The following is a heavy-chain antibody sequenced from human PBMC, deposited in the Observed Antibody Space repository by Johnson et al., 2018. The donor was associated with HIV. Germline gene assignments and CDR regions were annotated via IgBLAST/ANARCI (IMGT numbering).Heavy chain of an antibody. Sequence: VQLVESGGGLVRPGGSLRLSCAAYGFSFRSYWMRWVRQAPGKGLEWVANIKQDESKKAYVDSVKGRFTISRDNAKNSLYLQLNSLRAEDTAVYFCARDGSYCAYAFAIWGHGTMVTVS. J-gene: IGHJ3*02. CDR2: IKQDESKK. V-gene: IGHV3-7*01. CDR3: ARDGSYCAYAFAI. D-gene: IGHD3-22*01. CDR1: GFSFRSYW.